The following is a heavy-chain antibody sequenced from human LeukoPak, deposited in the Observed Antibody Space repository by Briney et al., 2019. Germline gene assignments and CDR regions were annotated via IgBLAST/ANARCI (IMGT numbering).Heavy chain of an antibody. CDR1: GFTFSSYE. CDR2: ISSNGSTI. D-gene: IGHD5-18*01. J-gene: IGHJ4*02. Sequence: GGSLRLSWAASGFTFSSYEMNWVRQAPGKGLEWVSYISSNGSTIYYADSVRGRFTISRDNAKNSLYLQMNSLRAEDTAVYYCARGWIQLWAIDYWGQGTLVTVSS. V-gene: IGHV3-48*03. CDR3: ARGWIQLWAIDY.